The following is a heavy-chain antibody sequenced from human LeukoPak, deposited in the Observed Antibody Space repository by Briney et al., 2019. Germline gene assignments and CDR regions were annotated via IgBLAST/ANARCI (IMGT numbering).Heavy chain of an antibody. CDR1: GASISPNY. V-gene: IGHV4-59*12. D-gene: IGHD1-1*01. CDR3: ARSLSTTGLR. J-gene: IGHJ4*02. CDR2: IYYSGST. Sequence: PSETLSLTCTVSGASISPNYWSWFRQPPGKGLEWIGYIYYSGSTSYNPSLKSRVTISLDTSKNQFSLKLSSVTAADTAVYYCARSLSTTGLRWGQGTLVTVSS.